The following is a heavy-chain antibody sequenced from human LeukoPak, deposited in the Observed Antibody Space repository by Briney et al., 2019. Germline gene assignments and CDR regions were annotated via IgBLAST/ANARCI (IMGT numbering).Heavy chain of an antibody. CDR2: ISYDGRNE. CDR1: GFTFSDYG. CDR3: AKDKPIGY. V-gene: IGHV3-30*18. J-gene: IGHJ4*02. D-gene: IGHD1-14*01. Sequence: PGRSLRLSCVASGFTFSDYGMLWVRQPPGKGLEWVAVISYDGRNEHYADSVKGRFTISRDNSKNTVFLQMNTLRTEDTAVYFCAKDKPIGYWGQGTLVTVSS.